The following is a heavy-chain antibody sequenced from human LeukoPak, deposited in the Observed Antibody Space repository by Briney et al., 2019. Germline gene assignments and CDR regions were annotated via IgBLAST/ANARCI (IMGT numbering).Heavy chain of an antibody. CDR1: GYTFTSYA. V-gene: IGHV1-18*01. CDR2: ISVYNGNT. J-gene: IGHJ4*02. CDR3: AREGSGSYSAY. D-gene: IGHD1-26*01. Sequence: ASVRVSCKASGYTFTSYAMHWVRQAPGQGLEWMGWISVYNGNTNYAQKLQGRVTMTTDTSTSTAYMELRSLRSDDTAVYYCAREGSGSYSAYWGQGTLVTVSS.